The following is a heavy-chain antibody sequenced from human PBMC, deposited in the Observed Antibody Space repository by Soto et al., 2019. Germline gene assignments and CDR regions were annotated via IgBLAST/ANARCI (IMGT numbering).Heavy chain of an antibody. CDR3: ARGSRSYTESY. Sequence: SVKLSCKASGGTFSSYAISWVRQAPGQGLEWMGGIIPIFGTANYAQKFQGRVTITRDTSTSTVYMELSSLRSEDTAVYYCARGSRSYTESYWGQGTLVTVSS. CDR2: IIPIFGTA. V-gene: IGHV1-69*05. J-gene: IGHJ4*02. D-gene: IGHD1-26*01. CDR1: GGTFSSYA.